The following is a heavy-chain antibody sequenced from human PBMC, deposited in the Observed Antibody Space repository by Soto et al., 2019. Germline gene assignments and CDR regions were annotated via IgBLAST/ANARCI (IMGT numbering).Heavy chain of an antibody. CDR2: IGIAGDT. CDR1: GFTFSSYD. J-gene: IGHJ4*02. Sequence: GGSLRLSCASSGFTFSSYDMHWVRQATGKGLEWVSAIGIAGDTYYPGSVKGRFTISRENAKTSLYLQMNSLRAEDTAVYYCAREGYCSGGTCHSYDYWGQGTLVTGSS. V-gene: IGHV3-13*01. CDR3: AREGYCSGGTCHSYDY. D-gene: IGHD2-15*01.